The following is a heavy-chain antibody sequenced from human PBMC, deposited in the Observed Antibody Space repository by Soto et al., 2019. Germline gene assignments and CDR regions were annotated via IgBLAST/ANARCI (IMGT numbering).Heavy chain of an antibody. Sequence: QVQFLQSGAEVKKPGASVKASCKTSGYIFTNYPIHWVRQAPGRGLEWVAWINTANGTTRYSPRLQGRVSLRTDTSASTVYMELTSLRFDDTAVYYCASNAFDYWGQGTLVAVSP. J-gene: IGHJ4*02. V-gene: IGHV1-3*04. CDR1: GYIFTNYP. CDR2: INTANGTT. CDR3: ASNAFDY.